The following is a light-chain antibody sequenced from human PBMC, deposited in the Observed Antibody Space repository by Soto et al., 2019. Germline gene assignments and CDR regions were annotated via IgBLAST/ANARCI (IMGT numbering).Light chain of an antibody. CDR1: QSAGTG. V-gene: IGKV3-11*01. J-gene: IGKJ5*01. CDR2: AAS. Sequence: IVLARSPVTLSQSSGRRATLSCRASQSAGTGLAWYQQKPGQAPRLLIYAASNRATDIPARFSGSGSGTDFKLTITSLEPEDFAVYYCQARPIWEQITFADGTRLEIK. CDR3: QARPIWEQIT.